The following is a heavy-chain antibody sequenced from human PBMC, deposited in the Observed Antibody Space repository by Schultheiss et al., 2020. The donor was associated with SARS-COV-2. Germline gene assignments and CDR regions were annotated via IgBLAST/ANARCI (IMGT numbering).Heavy chain of an antibody. Sequence: GESLKISCAASGFTFSSYAMSWVRQAPGKGLEWVSYISSSSSTIYYADSVKGRFTISRDNAKNSLYLQMNSLRAEDTAVYYCARDLEEDDFWSGYYAFDYWGQGTLVTVSS. D-gene: IGHD3-3*01. CDR2: ISSSSSTI. CDR1: GFTFSSYA. V-gene: IGHV3-48*01. CDR3: ARDLEEDDFWSGYYAFDY. J-gene: IGHJ4*02.